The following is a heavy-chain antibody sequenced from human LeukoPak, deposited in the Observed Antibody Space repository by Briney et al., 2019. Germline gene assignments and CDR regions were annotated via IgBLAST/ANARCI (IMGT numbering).Heavy chain of an antibody. CDR1: GGSFSGYY. CDR3: ARVRYCSSTSCYSRSAFDI. D-gene: IGHD2-2*01. CDR2: INHSGSL. V-gene: IGHV4-34*01. Sequence: SETLSLTSAVYGGSFSGYYWSWIRHPPETGLEWIGEINHSGSLNYNASLKSRVTISVNTCKNHFSLKLSSVTAADTAGYYGARVRYCSSTSCYSRSAFDIWGQGTMVTVSS. J-gene: IGHJ3*02.